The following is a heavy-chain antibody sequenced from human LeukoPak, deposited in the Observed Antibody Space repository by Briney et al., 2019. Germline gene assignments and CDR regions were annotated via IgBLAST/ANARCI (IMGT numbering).Heavy chain of an antibody. CDR1: GYTFTGYY. D-gene: IGHD3-10*01. J-gene: IGHJ3*02. CDR2: INPNSGGT. V-gene: IGHV1-2*02. CDR3: ASCQKTMVRGVINDAFDI. Sequence: ASVKVSCKASGYTFTGYYMHWVRQAPGQGLEWMGWINPNSGGTNYAQKFQGRVTMTRDTSISTAYMELSRLRSDDTAVYYCASCQKTMVRGVINDAFDIWGQGTMVTVSS.